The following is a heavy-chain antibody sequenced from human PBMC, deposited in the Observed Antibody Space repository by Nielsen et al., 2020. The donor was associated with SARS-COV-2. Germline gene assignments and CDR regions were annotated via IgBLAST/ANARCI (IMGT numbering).Heavy chain of an antibody. J-gene: IGHJ4*02. Sequence: GESLKISCAASGFTVSSNYMSWVRQAPGKGLEWASVIYSGGSTYYADSVKGRFTISRHNSKNTLYPQMNSLRAEDTAVYYCARASGLDYWGQGTLVTVSS. CDR2: IYSGGST. CDR3: ARASGLDY. V-gene: IGHV3-53*04. D-gene: IGHD6-25*01. CDR1: GFTVSSNY.